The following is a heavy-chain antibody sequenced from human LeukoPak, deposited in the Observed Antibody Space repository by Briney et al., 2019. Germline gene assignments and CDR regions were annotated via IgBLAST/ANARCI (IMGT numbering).Heavy chain of an antibody. CDR3: ASFGEYYGSGSYSPYYYGMDV. V-gene: IGHV3-23*01. J-gene: IGHJ6*02. Sequence: GGSLRLSCAASGLTFSNYAMTWVRQAPGKGLEWVSAISTNGDRTYYADSVKGRFTVSRDNFKNTLYLQMNSLRAEDTAVYYCASFGEYYGSGSYSPYYYGMDVWGQGTTVTVSS. CDR1: GLTFSNYA. D-gene: IGHD3-10*01. CDR2: ISTNGDRT.